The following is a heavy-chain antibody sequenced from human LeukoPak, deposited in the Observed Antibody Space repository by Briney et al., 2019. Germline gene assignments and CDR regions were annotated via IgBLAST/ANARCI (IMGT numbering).Heavy chain of an antibody. CDR3: ARIPVDTAMADVSLFDY. CDR1: GYTFTSYG. J-gene: IGHJ4*02. Sequence: GASVKVSGKASGYTFTSYGISWVRQAPGQGLEWMGWISAYNGNTNYAQKLQGRVTMTTDTSTSTAYMELRGLRSDDTAVYYCARIPVDTAMADVSLFDYWGQGTLVTVSS. D-gene: IGHD5-18*01. CDR2: ISAYNGNT. V-gene: IGHV1-18*04.